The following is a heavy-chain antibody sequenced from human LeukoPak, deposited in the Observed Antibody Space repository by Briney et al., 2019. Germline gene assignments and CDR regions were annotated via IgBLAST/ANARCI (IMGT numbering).Heavy chain of an antibody. D-gene: IGHD4-17*01. CDR1: GGSISSYY. J-gene: IGHJ1*01. Sequence: PSETLSLTCTVSGGSISSYYWSWIRQPAGKGLEWIGRIYTSGSTNYNPSLKSRVTISVDTSKNQFSLKLSSVTAADTAVYYCARSPYGWPPRAEYFQHWGQGTLVTVSS. V-gene: IGHV4-4*07. CDR2: IYTSGST. CDR3: ARSPYGWPPRAEYFQH.